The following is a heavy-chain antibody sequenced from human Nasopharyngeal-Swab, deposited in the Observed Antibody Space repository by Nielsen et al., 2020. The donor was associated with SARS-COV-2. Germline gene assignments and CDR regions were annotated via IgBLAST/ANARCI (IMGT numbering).Heavy chain of an antibody. Sequence: GESLKISCKGSGYSFTSYWIGWVRQMPGKGLEWMGIIYPGDSDTRYSPSFQGQVTISADKSISTAYLQWSSLKAADTAMYDGERRNRGELSKVDYWGQGTLVTVSS. D-gene: IGHD3-16*02. CDR2: IYPGDSDT. CDR3: ERRNRGELSKVDY. CDR1: GYSFTSYW. V-gene: IGHV5-51*01. J-gene: IGHJ4*02.